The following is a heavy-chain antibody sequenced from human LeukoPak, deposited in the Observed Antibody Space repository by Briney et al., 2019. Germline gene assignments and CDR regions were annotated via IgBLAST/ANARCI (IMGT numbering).Heavy chain of an antibody. Sequence: GGSLRLSCAASEFTFDDYAMHWVRQAPGKGLEWVSGISWNSGSIAYADSVKGRFTISRDNAKNSLYLQMNSLRAEDTALYYCAKGRGSYLGDYYFDYWGQGTLVTVSS. CDR1: EFTFDDYA. CDR3: AKGRGSYLGDYYFDY. J-gene: IGHJ4*02. CDR2: ISWNSGSI. V-gene: IGHV3-9*01. D-gene: IGHD3-16*01.